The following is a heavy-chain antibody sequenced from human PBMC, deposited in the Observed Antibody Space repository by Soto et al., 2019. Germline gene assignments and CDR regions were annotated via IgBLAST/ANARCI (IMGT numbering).Heavy chain of an antibody. V-gene: IGHV4-4*07. J-gene: IGHJ5*02. Sequence: AETLSLTCTVSGASMNSYHWSWIRQPAGKGLEWIGHIHSSGSTNYNPSLKSRVTMSVDTSKNQFSLRLMSLTAADTAVYYCARDQGVAAAGITWFDPWGQGPMITV. CDR2: IHSSGST. CDR3: ARDQGVAAAGITWFDP. D-gene: IGHD6-13*01. CDR1: GASMNSYH.